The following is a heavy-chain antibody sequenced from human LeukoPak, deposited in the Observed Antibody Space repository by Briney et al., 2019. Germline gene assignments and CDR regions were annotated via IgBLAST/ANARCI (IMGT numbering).Heavy chain of an antibody. CDR1: GYTFTSYG. J-gene: IGHJ4*02. CDR2: ISAYNGNT. V-gene: IGHV1-18*04. CDR3: AREEYYYGSGSYQGDY. Sequence: ASVKVSCKASGYTFTSYGISWVRQAPGQGLEWMGWISAYNGNTNYAQKLQGRVTMTTDTSTSTAYMELRSLRSDDTAVYYCAREEYYYGSGSYQGDYWGQGTLVTVSS. D-gene: IGHD3-10*01.